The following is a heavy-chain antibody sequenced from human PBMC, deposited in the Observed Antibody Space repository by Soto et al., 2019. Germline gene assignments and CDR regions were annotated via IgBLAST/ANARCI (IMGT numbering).Heavy chain of an antibody. D-gene: IGHD6-25*01. CDR3: ASEGSAWQFDY. CDR2: INHSGST. J-gene: IGHJ4*03. CDR1: GGSFSGYY. Sequence: SETLSLTCAVYGGSFSGYYWTWIRQPPGTGLEWIGEINHSGSTNYNPSLKSRVTISVDTSKNQFSLKLSSVTAADTAVYYCASEGSAWQFDYWGQGTTVTVSS. V-gene: IGHV4-34*01.